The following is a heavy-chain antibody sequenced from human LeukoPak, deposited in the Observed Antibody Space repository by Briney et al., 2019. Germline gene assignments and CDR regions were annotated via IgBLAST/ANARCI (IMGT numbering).Heavy chain of an antibody. CDR1: GYTFTSYY. D-gene: IGHD4-17*01. CDR2: IIPIFGTA. J-gene: IGHJ4*02. CDR3: ASLGGGSTVTTYLNY. Sequence: ASVKVSCKASGYTFTSYYMNWVRQAPGQGLEWMGGIIPIFGTANYAQKFQGRVTITADESTSTAYMELSSLRSEDTAVYYCASLGGGSTVTTYLNYWGQGTLVTVSS. V-gene: IGHV1-69*13.